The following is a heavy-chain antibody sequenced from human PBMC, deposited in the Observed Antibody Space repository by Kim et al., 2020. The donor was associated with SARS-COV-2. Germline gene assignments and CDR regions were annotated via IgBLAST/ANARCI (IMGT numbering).Heavy chain of an antibody. CDR1: GFTFSSYG. D-gene: IGHD3-10*01. CDR2: ISYDGSNK. CDR3: AKGGEVGAGWLDY. Sequence: GGSLRLSCAASGFTFSSYGMHWVRQAPGKGLEWVAVISYDGSNKYYADSVKGRFTISRDNSKNTLYLQMNSLRAEDTAVYYCAKGGEVGAGWLDYWGQGTLVTVSS. V-gene: IGHV3-30*18. J-gene: IGHJ4*02.